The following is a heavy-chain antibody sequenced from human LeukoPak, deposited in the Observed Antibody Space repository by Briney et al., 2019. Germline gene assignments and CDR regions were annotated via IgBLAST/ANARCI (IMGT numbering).Heavy chain of an antibody. Sequence: GGSLRLSCAASGFTFSSNYTSWVRQAPGKGLEWVSVIYTGGSTYYSDSVKGRFTISGDNSKNTLYLQMNSLRAEDTAVYYCARGGYSGSGNYFDYWGQGTLVTVSS. CDR3: ARGGYSGSGNYFDY. D-gene: IGHD3-10*01. V-gene: IGHV3-66*01. CDR1: GFTFSSNY. J-gene: IGHJ4*02. CDR2: IYTGGST.